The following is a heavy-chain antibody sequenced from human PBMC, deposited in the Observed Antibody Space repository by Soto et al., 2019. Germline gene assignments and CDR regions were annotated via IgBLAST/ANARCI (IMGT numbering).Heavy chain of an antibody. J-gene: IGHJ3*02. CDR3: ARGHDYGDYAAFDI. Sequence: ASVKVSCKASGYTFTSYGISWVRQAPGQGLEWMGWISAYNGNTNYAQKLQGRVTMTTDTSTSTAYMELRSLRSDDTFVYFCARGHDYGDYAAFDIWGQGTMVTVSS. V-gene: IGHV1-18*01. CDR2: ISAYNGNT. CDR1: GYTFTSYG. D-gene: IGHD4-17*01.